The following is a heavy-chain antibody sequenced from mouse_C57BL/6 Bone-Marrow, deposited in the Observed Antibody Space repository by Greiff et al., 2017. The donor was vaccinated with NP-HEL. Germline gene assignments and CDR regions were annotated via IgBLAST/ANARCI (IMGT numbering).Heavy chain of an antibody. Sequence: EVQLQQSGPELVKPGASVKISCKASGYSFTGHYMNWVKQSPEKSLEWIGEINPSTGGTTYNQKFKAKATLTVDKSSSTAYMQLKSLTSEDSAVYYCASTDGNYGDWFAYWGQGTLVTVSA. CDR3: ASTDGNYGDWFAY. CDR2: INPSTGGT. V-gene: IGHV1-42*01. J-gene: IGHJ3*01. D-gene: IGHD2-1*01. CDR1: GYSFTGHY.